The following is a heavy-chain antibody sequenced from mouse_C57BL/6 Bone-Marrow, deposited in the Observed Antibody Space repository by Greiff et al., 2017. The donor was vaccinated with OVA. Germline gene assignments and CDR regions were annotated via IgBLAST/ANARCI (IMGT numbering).Heavy chain of an antibody. CDR3: ARGGGGDY. Sequence: QVQLQQPGAELVMPGASVKLSCKASGYTFTSYWMHWVKQRPGQGLEWIGEIDPSDSYTNYNQKFKGKSTLTVDKSSSTAYMQLSSLTSEDSAVYYCARGGGGDYWGQGTTLTVSS. CDR1: GYTFTSYW. V-gene: IGHV1-69*01. J-gene: IGHJ2*01. CDR2: IDPSDSYT.